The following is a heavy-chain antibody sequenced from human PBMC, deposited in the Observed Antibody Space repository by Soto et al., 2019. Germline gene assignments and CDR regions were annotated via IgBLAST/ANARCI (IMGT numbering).Heavy chain of an antibody. CDR2: ISHDGSNK. D-gene: IGHD6-13*01. J-gene: IGHJ4*02. CDR1: GFTLSTYA. V-gene: IGHV3-30-3*01. Sequence: QVQLVESGGGVVQPGRSLRLSCAASGFTLSTYAIHWVRQAPGKGLQWVTVISHDGSNKFYADSVQGRFTISRDNSKSTVYRQMDSLRADDTAVYHCARSVQQQLMRCGLGDWGQGTLVTVSS. CDR3: ARSVQQQLMRCGLGD.